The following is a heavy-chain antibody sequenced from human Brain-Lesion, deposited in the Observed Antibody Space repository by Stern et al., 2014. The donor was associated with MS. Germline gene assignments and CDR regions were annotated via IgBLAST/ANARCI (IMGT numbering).Heavy chain of an antibody. Sequence: VQLVESGAEVKKPGASVKVSCKVSGYTLTELSMHWVRQAPRKGLEWMGGFDPEDGETIYAQKFQGRVTLTEDTSTDTAYMELSSLRSEDTAVYYCATLSPGAGGNYYRHFDYWGQGTLVTVPP. CDR3: ATLSPGAGGNYYRHFDY. CDR2: FDPEDGET. CDR1: GYTLTELS. D-gene: IGHD1-26*01. J-gene: IGHJ4*02. V-gene: IGHV1-24*01.